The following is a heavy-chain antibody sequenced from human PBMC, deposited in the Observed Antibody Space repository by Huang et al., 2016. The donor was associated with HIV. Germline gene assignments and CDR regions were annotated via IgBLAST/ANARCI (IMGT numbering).Heavy chain of an antibody. J-gene: IGHJ5*02. V-gene: IGHV1-69*01. CDR2: ISPIFGTP. CDR1: GGTFSSYA. CDR3: ARDRKYDNAWYWFDP. D-gene: IGHD1-1*01. Sequence: QVQLVQSGAEVKKPGSSVRVSCEASGGTFSSYAINWGRQAPGQGLEWMGGISPIFGTPNDAQKFQGRVTITADESTSTAYMERSSLRSDDTAVYYCARDRKYDNAWYWFDPWGQGTLVTVSS.